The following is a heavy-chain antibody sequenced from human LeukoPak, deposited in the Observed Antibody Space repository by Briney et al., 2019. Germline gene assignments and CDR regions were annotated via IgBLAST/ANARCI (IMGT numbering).Heavy chain of an antibody. CDR3: ASVSGSYYNGAVY. J-gene: IGHJ4*02. V-gene: IGHV3-48*03. D-gene: IGHD3-10*01. CDR2: ISSSGSTI. CDR1: GFTFSSYE. Sequence: GGSLRLSCAASGFTFSSYEMNWVRQAPGKGLEWVSYISSSGSTIYYADSVKGRFTISRDNAKNSLYLQMNSLRAEDTAVYYCASVSGSYYNGAVYWGQGTLVTVSS.